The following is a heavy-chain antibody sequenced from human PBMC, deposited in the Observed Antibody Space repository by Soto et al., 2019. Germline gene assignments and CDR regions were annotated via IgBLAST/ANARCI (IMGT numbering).Heavy chain of an antibody. Sequence: QVQLQASGPGLVKPSETLSLICTVSGGSIRDSYWTWIRQPPGKGLEWIGYVSSSGTTKYSPSLKSRVAMAVATSKNQFSLKVTSVTTADTAVYYCARVGHLNVYYGSDYWGQGILVTVSS. V-gene: IGHV4-59*01. CDR3: ARVGHLNVYYGSDY. CDR1: GGSIRDSY. J-gene: IGHJ4*02. CDR2: VSSSGTT. D-gene: IGHD1-26*01.